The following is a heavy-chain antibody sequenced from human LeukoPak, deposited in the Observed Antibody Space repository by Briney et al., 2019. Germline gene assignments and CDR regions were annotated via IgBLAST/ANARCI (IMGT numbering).Heavy chain of an antibody. Sequence: GGSLRLSCAASGFTFSDDYMSWIRQAPGKGLEWVSYISSSGSTIYYADSVKGRFTISRDNAKNSLYLQMNSLRAEDTAVYYCGTGTTNYYYYMDVWGKGTTVTVSS. CDR1: GFTFSDDY. CDR3: GTGTTNYYYYMDV. J-gene: IGHJ6*03. V-gene: IGHV3-11*04. D-gene: IGHD1-7*01. CDR2: ISSSGSTI.